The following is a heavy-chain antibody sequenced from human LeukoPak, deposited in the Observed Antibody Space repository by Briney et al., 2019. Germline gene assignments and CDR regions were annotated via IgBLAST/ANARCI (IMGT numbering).Heavy chain of an antibody. CDR3: ATVYSSSPLRPMDV. Sequence: QSGGSLRLSCAASGFTFSNYGMHWVRQAPGKGLEWMTAIWYDGNNKYYVDSVKGRFSISRDNSKNTLYLQMNSLRAEDTAVYYCATVYSSSPLRPMDVWGQGTTVTVSS. D-gene: IGHD2-2*01. J-gene: IGHJ6*02. V-gene: IGHV3-33*01. CDR1: GFTFSNYG. CDR2: IWYDGNNK.